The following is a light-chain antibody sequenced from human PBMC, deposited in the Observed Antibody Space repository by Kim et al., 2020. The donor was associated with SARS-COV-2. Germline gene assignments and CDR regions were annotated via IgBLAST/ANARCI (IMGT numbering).Light chain of an antibody. J-gene: IGLJ1*01. CDR2: GNS. CDR3: QSYDSSLSGSV. Sequence: KVTVSGTGRNANIGAGYDVHWYQQLPGTAPKLLIYGNSNRPSGVPDRFSGSKSGTSASLAITGLQAEDEADYYSQSYDSSLSGSVFGTGTKVTVL. V-gene: IGLV1-40*01. CDR1: NANIGAGYD.